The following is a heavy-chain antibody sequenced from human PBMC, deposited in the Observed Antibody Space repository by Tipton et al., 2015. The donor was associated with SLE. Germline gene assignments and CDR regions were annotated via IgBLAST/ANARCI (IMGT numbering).Heavy chain of an antibody. CDR1: GFTFSHYA. V-gene: IGHV3-30*04. CDR2: ISYDGGEK. D-gene: IGHD3-16*02. Sequence: SLRLSCAASGFTFSHYAMHWVRQAPGKGLEWVTVISYDGGEKIYANSVKGRFTISRDNSKNTLYLQMNNLRAEDTAVYFCARDRNPITFEGVIVKAFYMWGQGTMVTVSS. J-gene: IGHJ3*02. CDR3: ARDRNPITFEGVIVKAFYM.